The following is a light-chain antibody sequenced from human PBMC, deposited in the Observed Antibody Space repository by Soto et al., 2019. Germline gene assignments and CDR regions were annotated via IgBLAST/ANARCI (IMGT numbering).Light chain of an antibody. CDR2: DAS. Sequence: EIVLTQSPATLSLSPGDRVTLSCRASQTVGRYLSWYQHSPGQGPRLLVYDASNRATGIPARFSGSGSETDFTLTISSLEPEDFAVYDGQQRLHWPITFGQGTRREIK. J-gene: IGKJ5*01. CDR3: QQRLHWPIT. CDR1: QTVGRY. V-gene: IGKV3-11*01.